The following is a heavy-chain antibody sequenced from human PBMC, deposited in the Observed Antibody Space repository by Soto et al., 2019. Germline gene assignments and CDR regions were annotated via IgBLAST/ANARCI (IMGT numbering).Heavy chain of an antibody. J-gene: IGHJ4*02. CDR1: GFTFSSYA. Sequence: GGSLRLSCAASGFTFSSYAMHWVRQAPGKGLEWVAVISYDGSNKYYADSVKGRFTISRDNSKNTLYLQMNSLRAEDTAVYYCARDLVGATLGYFDYWGQGTLVTVSS. V-gene: IGHV3-30-3*01. CDR2: ISYDGSNK. D-gene: IGHD1-26*01. CDR3: ARDLVGATLGYFDY.